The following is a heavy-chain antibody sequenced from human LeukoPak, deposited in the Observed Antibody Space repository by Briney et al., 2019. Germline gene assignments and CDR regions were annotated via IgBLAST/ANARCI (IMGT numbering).Heavy chain of an antibody. CDR2: IIPIFGTA. CDR3: ARDGENDAFDI. J-gene: IGHJ3*02. Sequence: SVKVSCKASGGTFSSYAISWVRQAPGQGLAWMGRIIPIFGTANYAQKFQGRVTITTDESTSTAYMELSSLRSEDTAVYYCARDGENDAFDIWGQGTMVTVSS. V-gene: IGHV1-69*05. CDR1: GGTFSSYA.